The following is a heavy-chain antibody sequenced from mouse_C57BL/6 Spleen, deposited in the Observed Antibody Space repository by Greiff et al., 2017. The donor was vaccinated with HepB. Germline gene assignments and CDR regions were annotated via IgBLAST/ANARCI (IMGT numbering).Heavy chain of an antibody. D-gene: IGHD1-1*01. J-gene: IGHJ3*01. V-gene: IGHV1-82*01. CDR3: ARDYYDGGFAY. Sequence: QVQLKQSGPELVKPGASVKISCKASGYAFSSSWMNWVKQRPGKGLEWIGRIYPGDGDTNYNGKFKGKATLTADKSSSTAYMQLSSLTSEDSAVYFCARDYYDGGFAYWGQGTLVTVSA. CDR1: GYAFSSSW. CDR2: IYPGDGDT.